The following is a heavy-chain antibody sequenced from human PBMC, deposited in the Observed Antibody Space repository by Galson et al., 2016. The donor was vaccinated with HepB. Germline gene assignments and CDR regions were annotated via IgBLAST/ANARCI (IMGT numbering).Heavy chain of an antibody. CDR2: ISSSSGYI. D-gene: IGHD6-13*01. CDR1: GFTFSSHS. CDR3: ARVGDLAAAGTVDY. Sequence: SLRLSCAASGFTFSSHSMNWVRQVPGKGLEWVSSISSSSGYIYYADSVKGRFTVSRDNAKNSLYLQMNSLTAEDTAVYYCARVGDLAAAGTVDYWGQGTLVTVSS. V-gene: IGHV3-21*01. J-gene: IGHJ4*02.